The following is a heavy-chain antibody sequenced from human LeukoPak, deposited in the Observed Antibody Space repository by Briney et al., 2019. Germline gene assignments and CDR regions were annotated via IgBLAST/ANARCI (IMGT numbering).Heavy chain of an antibody. Sequence: EASVKVSCKASGGTFSSYAISWVRQAPGQGLEWMGGIIPIFGTANYAQKFQGRVTITADESTSTAYMELSSLRSEDTAVYYCARSPRPQQYPYYFDYWGQGTLVTVSS. CDR3: ARSPRPQQYPYYFDY. J-gene: IGHJ4*02. D-gene: IGHD4-11*01. V-gene: IGHV1-69*13. CDR1: GGTFSSYA. CDR2: IIPIFGTA.